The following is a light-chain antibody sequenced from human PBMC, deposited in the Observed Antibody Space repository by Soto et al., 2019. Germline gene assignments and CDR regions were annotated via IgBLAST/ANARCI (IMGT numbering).Light chain of an antibody. Sequence: DIVMTQSPLSLPVTPGEPASISCRSSQSLLHSNGYNYLDWYLQKPGQSPQLLIYLGSNRASGVPDRFSGSGSGTDFTLTINDLQPEDVATYFCLQDYDFPHTFGQGTKVDIK. CDR1: QSLLHSNGYNY. CDR2: LGS. V-gene: IGKV2-28*01. CDR3: LQDYDFPHT. J-gene: IGKJ2*01.